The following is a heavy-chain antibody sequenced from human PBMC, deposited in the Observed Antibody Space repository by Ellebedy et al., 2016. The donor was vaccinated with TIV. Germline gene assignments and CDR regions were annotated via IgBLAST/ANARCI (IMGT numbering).Heavy chain of an antibody. CDR1: GDSLSSNSGA. Sequence: SQTLSLTCAISGDSLSSNSGAWNWIRQSPSRGLEWLGRTYYRSKWYNDYAESVKSRISINPDTSKNQFSLQLNSVTPEDTAVYYCARGGGGRMITFGGSGAFDIWGQGTMVTVSS. V-gene: IGHV6-1*01. D-gene: IGHD3-16*01. CDR3: ARGGGGRMITFGGSGAFDI. CDR2: TYYRSKWYN. J-gene: IGHJ3*02.